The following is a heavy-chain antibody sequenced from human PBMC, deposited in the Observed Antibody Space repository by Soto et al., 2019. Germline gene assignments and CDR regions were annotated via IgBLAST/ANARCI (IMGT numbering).Heavy chain of an antibody. J-gene: IGHJ6*02. CDR1: GGSIRSYY. D-gene: IGHD2-2*01. V-gene: IGHV4-59*01. Sequence: QVQLQESGPGLVKPSETLSLSCTVSGGSIRSYYWSWIRQPPGKGLEWIGFIYYSGSTNYNPSLKSRVTMSVDTSKNQFSLKLRSVTAADTAVYYCARAYSSSYCCMDVWGQGTTVTVS. CDR3: ARAYSSSYCCMDV. CDR2: IYYSGST.